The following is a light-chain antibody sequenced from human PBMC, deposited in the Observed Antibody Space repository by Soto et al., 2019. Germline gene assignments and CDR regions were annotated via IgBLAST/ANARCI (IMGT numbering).Light chain of an antibody. CDR1: QSVSNN. J-gene: IGKJ1*01. CDR3: QQYNNWPPWT. CDR2: GAS. Sequence: EIVLTQSPCALSLSPRERATLSCMASQSVSNNYLAWCQQKPGQAPRLLIYGASTRATGIPARFSGSGSGTEFTLTISSLQSEDFAVYYCQQYNNWPPWTFGQGTKVDIK. V-gene: IGKV3-15*01.